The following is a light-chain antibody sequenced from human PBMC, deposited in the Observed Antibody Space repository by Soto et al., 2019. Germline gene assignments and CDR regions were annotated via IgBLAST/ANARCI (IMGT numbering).Light chain of an antibody. CDR3: MQALQSPT. J-gene: IGKJ5*01. CDR2: LGS. V-gene: IGKV2-28*01. Sequence: DFVMTQSPLSLPVTPGEPASISCRSSQSLLHGDGYNYLDWYLQKPGQPPQLLIYLGSNRASGVPDRFSGSGSGTDFTLKNTTVEAEDVGDYSCMQALQSPTFGQGTRLEIK. CDR1: QSLLHGDGYNY.